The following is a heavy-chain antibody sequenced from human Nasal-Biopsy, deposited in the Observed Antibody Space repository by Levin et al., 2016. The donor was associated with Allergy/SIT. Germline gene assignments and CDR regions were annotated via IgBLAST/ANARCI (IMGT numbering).Heavy chain of an antibody. J-gene: IGHJ3*02. V-gene: IGHV5-51*01. CDR2: VFPRNSDT. D-gene: IGHD5-24*01. Sequence: GGSLRLSCKGSGYSFITYWIGWVRQMPGKGLEWMGIVFPRNSDTRYSPSFQGQVTISVDKSISTAYLQWNSLKASDTAIYYCARHSGQGRDGYTKAYFDIWGQGTMVTVSS. CDR1: GYSFITYW. CDR3: ARHSGQGRDGYTKAYFDI.